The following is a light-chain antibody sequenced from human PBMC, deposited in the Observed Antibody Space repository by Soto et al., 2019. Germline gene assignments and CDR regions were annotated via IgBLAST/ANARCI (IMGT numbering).Light chain of an antibody. V-gene: IGLV1-44*01. J-gene: IGLJ2*01. CDR1: SSNIGSNT. Sequence: QPVLTQPPSASGTPGQRFTISCSGSSSNIGSNTVNWYQQLPGTAPKLLIYSNNQRPSGVPDRFSGSKSGTSASLAISGLQSEDESDYYCAAWDDSLNGTVFGGGTKLTVL. CDR3: AAWDDSLNGTV. CDR2: SNN.